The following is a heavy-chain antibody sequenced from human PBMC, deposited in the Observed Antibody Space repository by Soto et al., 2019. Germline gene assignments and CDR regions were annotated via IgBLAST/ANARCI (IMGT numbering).Heavy chain of an antibody. D-gene: IGHD3-10*01. CDR1: GGSISSGDYY. J-gene: IGHJ5*01. CDR2: IYYAGST. V-gene: IGHV4-61*08. Sequence: SETLSLTCTVSGGSISSGDYYWSWIRQPPGRGLEWIGFIYYAGSTKYNPSLNSRVTISVDTSKNQFSLTVTSVTAADTAVYYCAGEGGYGSGSYYNPNWFDSWGKGTLVTVSS. CDR3: AGEGGYGSGSYYNPNWFDS.